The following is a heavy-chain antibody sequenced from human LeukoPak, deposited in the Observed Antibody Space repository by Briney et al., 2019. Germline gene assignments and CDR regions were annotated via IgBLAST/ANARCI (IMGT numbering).Heavy chain of an antibody. J-gene: IGHJ3*02. D-gene: IGHD5/OR15-5a*01. Sequence: GGSLRLSCAASGFTVSSNYMSWVRQAPGKGLEWVSVIYSGGSTYYADSVKGRFTISRDNAKNSLYLQMNSLRAEDTAVYYCATSVRATPAFDIWGQGTMVTVSS. CDR3: ATSVRATPAFDI. CDR1: GFTVSSNY. V-gene: IGHV3-66*01. CDR2: IYSGGST.